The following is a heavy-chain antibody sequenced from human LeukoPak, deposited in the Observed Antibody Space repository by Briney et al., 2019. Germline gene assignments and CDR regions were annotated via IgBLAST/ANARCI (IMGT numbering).Heavy chain of an antibody. CDR1: GFTFSDYY. Sequence: GGSLRLSCAASGFTFSDYYMSWIRQAPGKGLEWVSYISSRGSAIYYADSVQGRFSISRDNAEKSLFLQMDSLRAEDTAIYYCARDDNRGGYRSPFNIWGQGTVVTVSS. CDR3: ARDDNRGGYRSPFNI. J-gene: IGHJ3*02. V-gene: IGHV3-11*01. D-gene: IGHD3-16*01. CDR2: ISSRGSAI.